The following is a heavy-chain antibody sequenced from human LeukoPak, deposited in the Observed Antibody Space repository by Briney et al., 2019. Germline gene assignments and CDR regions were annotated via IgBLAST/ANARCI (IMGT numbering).Heavy chain of an antibody. CDR1: GFTFSDYF. V-gene: IGHV3-33*08. Sequence: PGGSLRLSCAASGFTFSDYFMSWIRQAPGKGLEWVAVIWYDGSNKYYADSVKGRLIISRDNSKNTLYLQMNSLRAEDTAVYYCARELGRVGAFDIWGQGTVVTVSS. D-gene: IGHD1-26*01. CDR2: IWYDGSNK. CDR3: ARELGRVGAFDI. J-gene: IGHJ3*02.